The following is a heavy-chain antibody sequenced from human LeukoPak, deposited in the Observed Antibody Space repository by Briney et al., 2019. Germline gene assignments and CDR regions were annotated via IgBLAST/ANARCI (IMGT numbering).Heavy chain of an antibody. V-gene: IGHV1-69*01. CDR3: ARVIPYYYYGMDV. CDR2: IIPIFGAA. Sequence: SVKVSCKASVCTFSSYAISWVRQAPGQGLEWMGGIIPIFGAANYAQKFQGRVTITADESTSTAYMELSSLRSEDTAVYYCARVIPYYYYGMDVWGQGTTVTVSS. CDR1: VCTFSSYA. J-gene: IGHJ6*02. D-gene: IGHD2/OR15-2a*01.